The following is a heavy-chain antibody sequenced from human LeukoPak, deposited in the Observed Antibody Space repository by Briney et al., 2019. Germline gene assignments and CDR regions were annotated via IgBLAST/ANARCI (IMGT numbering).Heavy chain of an antibody. CDR1: GGSIRSSY. D-gene: IGHD3-10*01. J-gene: IGHJ4*02. CDR3: ATGVWFGEWRSYYFDY. CDR2: IYYSGST. Sequence: SETLSLTCTVSGGSIRSSYWGWIRQPPGKGLEWIGYIYYSGSTNYNPSLKSRVTISVDTSKNQFSLKLSSVTAADTAVYYCATGVWFGEWRSYYFDYWGQGTLVAVSS. V-gene: IGHV4-59*01.